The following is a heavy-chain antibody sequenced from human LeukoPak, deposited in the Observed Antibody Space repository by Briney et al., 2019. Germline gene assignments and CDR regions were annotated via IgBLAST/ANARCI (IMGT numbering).Heavy chain of an antibody. Sequence: PGGSLRLSCAASGFTFSSYSMNWVRQAPGKGLEWVSSISSSSYIYYADSVKGRFTISRDNAKNSLYLQMNSLRAEDTAVYYCASEIAVAGTGDYWGQGTLVTVSS. CDR3: ASEIAVAGTGDY. J-gene: IGHJ4*02. CDR2: ISSSSYI. CDR1: GFTFSSYS. D-gene: IGHD6-19*01. V-gene: IGHV3-21*01.